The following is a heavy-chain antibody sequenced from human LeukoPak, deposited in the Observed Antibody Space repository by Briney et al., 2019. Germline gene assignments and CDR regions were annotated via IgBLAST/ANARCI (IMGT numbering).Heavy chain of an antibody. D-gene: IGHD3-22*01. CDR3: ARDRDSRWDFDL. Sequence: GGSLRLSCAASGIKFSYSAMHWVRQAPGKGLEWVAFISYDGSKKYYPDSVKGRFTLSRDNAKNSLYLQMNSLRADDTAVYYCARDRDSRWDFDLWGRGTLVTVSS. CDR2: ISYDGSKK. J-gene: IGHJ2*01. CDR1: GIKFSYSA. V-gene: IGHV3-30*03.